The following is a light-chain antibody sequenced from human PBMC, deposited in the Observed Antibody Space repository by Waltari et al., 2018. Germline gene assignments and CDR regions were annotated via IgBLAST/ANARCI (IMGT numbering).Light chain of an antibody. Sequence: EIVLTQSPGTPSLSPGDRATLSCRASQSVGRSLAWYQQKPGQAPRLLIYDASTRATGIPDRFSGSGSGTDFSLSISRLAPDDLAVYYCQHYVRLPVTFGQGTKVEFK. CDR3: QHYVRLPVT. CDR1: QSVGRS. CDR2: DAS. J-gene: IGKJ1*01. V-gene: IGKV3-20*01.